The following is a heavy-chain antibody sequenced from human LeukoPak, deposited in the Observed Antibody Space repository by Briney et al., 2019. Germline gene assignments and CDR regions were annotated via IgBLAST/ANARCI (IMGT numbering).Heavy chain of an antibody. J-gene: IGHJ4*02. Sequence: ASVKVSCKASGYTFTGYYMHWVRQAPGQGLEWMGWINPNSGGTNYAQKFQGRVTMTRDTSISTAYMELSRLRSDDTAVYYCAREGERWLQFSYSFDYWGQGTLVTVSP. CDR1: GYTFTGYY. V-gene: IGHV1-2*02. CDR2: INPNSGGT. CDR3: AREGERWLQFSYSFDY. D-gene: IGHD5-24*01.